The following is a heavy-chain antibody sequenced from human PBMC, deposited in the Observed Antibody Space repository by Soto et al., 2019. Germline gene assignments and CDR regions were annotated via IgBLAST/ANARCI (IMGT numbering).Heavy chain of an antibody. D-gene: IGHD6-19*01. CDR1: GFTVSSKY. J-gene: IGHJ5*02. Sequence: GGSLRLSCAASGFTVSSKYMSWVRQAPGKGLEWVSLIQSGGPTHYADSVKGRFTISRDNSKNTLSLQMNSLRVDDTAVYHCAKGRIAVAAPFNWFDPWGQGTLVTVSS. CDR2: IQSGGPT. CDR3: AKGRIAVAAPFNWFDP. V-gene: IGHV3-53*01.